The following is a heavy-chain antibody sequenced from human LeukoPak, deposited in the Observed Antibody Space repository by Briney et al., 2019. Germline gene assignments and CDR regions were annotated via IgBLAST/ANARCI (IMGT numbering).Heavy chain of an antibody. V-gene: IGHV3-23*01. Sequence: GRSLRLSCAASGFTFSSIAMSWVRQAPDKGLEWVSTISGSGGGTYYADSVKGRFTISRDDSKNTLYLQMNSLRADDTAVYYCAKDLGRYRNNFFDYWGQGNLVTVSS. J-gene: IGHJ4*02. CDR3: AKDLGRYRNNFFDY. CDR1: GFTFSSIA. CDR2: ISGSGGGT. D-gene: IGHD1-26*01.